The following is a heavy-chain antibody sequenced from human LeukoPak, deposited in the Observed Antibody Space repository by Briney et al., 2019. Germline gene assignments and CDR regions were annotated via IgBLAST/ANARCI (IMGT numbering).Heavy chain of an antibody. CDR3: ARLSSSSWAFDY. CDR1: GYTFTSYY. D-gene: IGHD6-6*01. CDR2: INPSGGST. V-gene: IGHV1-46*01. J-gene: IGHJ4*02. Sequence: ASVKVSCKASGYTFTSYYMHWVRQAPGQGLEWMGIINPSGGSTSYAQKLQGRVTMTTDTSTSTAYMELRSLRSDDTAVYYCARLSSSSWAFDYWGRGTLVTVSS.